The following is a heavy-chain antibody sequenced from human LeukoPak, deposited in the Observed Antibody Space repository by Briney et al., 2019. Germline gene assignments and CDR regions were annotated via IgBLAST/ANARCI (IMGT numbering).Heavy chain of an antibody. CDR3: AIREPIGY. CDR2: ISGSGAST. Sequence: GSLRLSCLTSGFTLSTNAMSWVRQAPGKGLEWISGISGSGASTYYADSVKGRFTISRDDSRNTLYLQMNSLRVEDTAIYYCAIREPIGYWGQGSLVTVS. CDR1: GFTLSTNA. D-gene: IGHD6-13*01. J-gene: IGHJ4*02. V-gene: IGHV3-23*01.